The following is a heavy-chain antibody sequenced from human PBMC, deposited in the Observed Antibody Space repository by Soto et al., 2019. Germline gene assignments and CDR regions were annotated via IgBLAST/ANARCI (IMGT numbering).Heavy chain of an antibody. D-gene: IGHD2-2*01. CDR1: GGSISSYY. V-gene: IGHV4-59*01. CDR2: IYYSGST. Sequence: QVQLQESGPRLVKPSETLSLTCIVSGGSISSYYWSWIRQPPGKGLEWIGYIYYSGSTNYNPSLKSRVTISVDTSKNQFSLKLSSVTAADTSGYYCARAVLPATAPFDYRGQGTLVTVSS. CDR3: ARAVLPATAPFDY. J-gene: IGHJ4*02.